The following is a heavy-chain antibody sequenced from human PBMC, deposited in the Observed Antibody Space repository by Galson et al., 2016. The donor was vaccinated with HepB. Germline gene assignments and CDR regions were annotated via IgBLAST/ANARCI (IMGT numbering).Heavy chain of an antibody. Sequence: SLRLSCAASGFTFSSYGMHWVRQAPGKGLEWVAVISNDGSNKHYADSIKGRFTISRDNSKNTLNLQMNSLRAEDTAIYYCVSRRHIAADGVDWGQGILVTVS. V-gene: IGHV3-30*03. CDR2: ISNDGSNK. CDR3: VSRRHIAADGVD. CDR1: GFTFSSYG. D-gene: IGHD6-13*01. J-gene: IGHJ4*02.